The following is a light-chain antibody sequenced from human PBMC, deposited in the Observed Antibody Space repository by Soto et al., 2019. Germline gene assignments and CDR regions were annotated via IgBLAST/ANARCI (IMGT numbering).Light chain of an antibody. CDR2: GAS. CDR3: HQYGISP. Sequence: EIMLTQSPATLSLSPGERATLSCRASQSVSSYLAWYQQKPGQAPRLLIYGASSRATGIPDRFSGSGSGTDFTLTISRLEPEDFAVYYCHQYGISPFGGGTKVDIK. CDR1: QSVSSY. V-gene: IGKV3-20*01. J-gene: IGKJ4*01.